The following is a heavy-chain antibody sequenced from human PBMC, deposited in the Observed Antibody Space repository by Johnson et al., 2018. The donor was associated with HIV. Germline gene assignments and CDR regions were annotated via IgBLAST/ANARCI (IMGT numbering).Heavy chain of an antibody. Sequence: QEQLVESGGGVVQPGRSLRLSCAASGFTFSSYGMHWVRQAPGKGLEWVAVISYDGSNKYYADSVKGRFTISRDNSKNTLYLQMNSLRAGDTAVYYCARGPWAFDIWGQGTMVTVSS. J-gene: IGHJ3*02. CDR1: GFTFSSYG. V-gene: IGHV3-30*03. CDR3: ARGPWAFDI. CDR2: ISYDGSNK.